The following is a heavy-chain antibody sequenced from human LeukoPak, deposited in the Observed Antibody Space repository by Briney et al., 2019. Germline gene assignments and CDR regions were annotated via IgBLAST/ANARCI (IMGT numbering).Heavy chain of an antibody. CDR2: IYPPDSDT. CDR3: TRLYSSSSWGAFDY. CDR1: GYTFSNYR. J-gene: IGHJ4*02. D-gene: IGHD6-6*01. V-gene: IGHV5-51*01. Sequence: GESLKISCKGSGYTFSNYRIAWVRQMPGKGLEWMGIIYPPDSDTRYSPSFQGQVTISVDKSISTAFLQWSTLKASDTAMYYCTRLYSSSSWGAFDYWGQGTLVTVSS.